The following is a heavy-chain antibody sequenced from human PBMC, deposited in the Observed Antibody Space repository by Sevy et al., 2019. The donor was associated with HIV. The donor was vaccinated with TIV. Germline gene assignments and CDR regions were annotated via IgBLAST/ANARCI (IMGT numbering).Heavy chain of an antibody. J-gene: IGHJ4*02. D-gene: IGHD5-12*01. CDR1: GGSFSGYY. CDR3: AGGAEYSGYVPDFDY. CDR2: INHSGST. V-gene: IGHV4-34*01. Sequence: SETLSLTCAVYGGSFSGYYWSWIRQPPGKGLEWIGEINHSGSTNYNPSLKSRVTISVDTSKNQFSLKLSSVTAADTVVYYCAGGAEYSGYVPDFDYWGQGTLVTVSS.